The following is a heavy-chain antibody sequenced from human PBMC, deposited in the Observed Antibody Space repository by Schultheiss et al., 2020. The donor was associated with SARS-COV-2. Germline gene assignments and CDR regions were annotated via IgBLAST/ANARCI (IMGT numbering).Heavy chain of an antibody. CDR2: IWYDGSNK. J-gene: IGHJ5*02. CDR3: ARDGDYVNWFDP. CDR1: GFTFSSYG. V-gene: IGHV3-33*01. D-gene: IGHD4-17*01. Sequence: GGSPRLSCAASGFTFSSYGMHWVRQAPGKGLEWVAVIWYDGSNKYYADSVKGRFTISRDNSKNTLYLQMNSLRAEDTAVYYCARDGDYVNWFDPWGQGTLVTVSS.